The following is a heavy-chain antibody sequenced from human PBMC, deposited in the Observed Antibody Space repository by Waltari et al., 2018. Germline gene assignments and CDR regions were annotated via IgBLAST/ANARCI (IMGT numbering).Heavy chain of an antibody. CDR1: GFSLSPYW. D-gene: IGHD2-21*02. CDR3: ARDRDLTIFDY. V-gene: IGHV3-7*04. J-gene: IGHJ4*02. CDR2: INQDGSEK. Sequence: EVQLVESGGGLVQPGGSLRLSCAASGFSLSPYWMTWVRQAPESGLEWVANINQDGSEKYYVESVEGRFTISRDNTKNSLYLQMNSLRGEDTAVYYCARDRDLTIFDYWGQGIRVTVSS.